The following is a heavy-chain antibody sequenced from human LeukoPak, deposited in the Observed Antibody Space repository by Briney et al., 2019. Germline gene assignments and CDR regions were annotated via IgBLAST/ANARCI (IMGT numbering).Heavy chain of an antibody. CDR2: INPSGGST. Sequence: ASVKVSCKASGYTFTSYYMHWVRQAPGQGLEWMGIINPSGGSTSYAQKFQGRVTMTRDMSISTAYMELSRLRSDDTAVYYCARARPPITYCSSTSCYVRGPNPPTNWFDPWGQGTLVTVSS. V-gene: IGHV1-46*01. J-gene: IGHJ5*02. CDR3: ARARPPITYCSSTSCYVRGPNPPTNWFDP. D-gene: IGHD2-2*01. CDR1: GYTFTSYY.